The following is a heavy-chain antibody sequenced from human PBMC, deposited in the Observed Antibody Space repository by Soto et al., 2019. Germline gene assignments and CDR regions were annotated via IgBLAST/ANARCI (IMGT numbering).Heavy chain of an antibody. CDR1: GGPISSGGYY. V-gene: IGHV4-31*03. J-gene: IGHJ4*02. Sequence: PSETLSLTCTVSGGPISSGGYYWSWIRQHPGKGLEWIGYIYYSGSTYYNPSLKSRVTISVDTSKNQFSLKLSSVTAADTAVYYCARFERVNRPFDYWGQGTLVTVSS. D-gene: IGHD3-3*01. CDR2: IYYSGST. CDR3: ARFERVNRPFDY.